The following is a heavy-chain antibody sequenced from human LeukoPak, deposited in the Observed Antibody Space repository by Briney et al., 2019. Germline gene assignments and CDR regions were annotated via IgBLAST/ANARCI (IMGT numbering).Heavy chain of an antibody. CDR1: GFTFSSYS. D-gene: IGHD2-15*01. CDR3: ARGPYCSGGGCYDGGDGFDY. CDR2: ISSSSSTI. J-gene: IGHJ4*02. Sequence: GGSLRLSCAASGFTFSSYSMNWVRQAPGKGLEWVSYISSSSSTIYYADSVKGRFTISRDNAKNSLYLQMNSLRAEDTAVYYCARGPYCSGGGCYDGGDGFDYWGQGTLVTVSS. V-gene: IGHV3-48*01.